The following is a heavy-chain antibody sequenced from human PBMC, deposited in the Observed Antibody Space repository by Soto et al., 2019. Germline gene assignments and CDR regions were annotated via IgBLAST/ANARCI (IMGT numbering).Heavy chain of an antibody. V-gene: IGHV1-18*01. CDR3: VRKSSSSSSFDP. CDR1: GYTFHTYG. J-gene: IGHJ5*02. CDR2: ISAYNGNT. D-gene: IGHD6-6*01. Sequence: QVQLVQSGAEVKKPGASVKVSCKASGYTFHTYGITWVRQAPGQGLEWMGWISAYNGNTNYAQKLQGRVTMTTDPSTRTPYMEMRSLRSDDTAVYYCVRKSSSSSSFDPWGQGTLVTVSS.